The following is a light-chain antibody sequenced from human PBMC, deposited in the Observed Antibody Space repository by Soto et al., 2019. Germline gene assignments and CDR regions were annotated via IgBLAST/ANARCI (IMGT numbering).Light chain of an antibody. Sequence: EIVLTQSPGTLSLSPGERATLSCRASQSVSSSYLAWYQQKSGQAPRLLIYRASSRATGIPDRFSGSGSGTDFTLTISRLEPEDFAVFYCQHYGSSPWTFGQGTKVEIK. V-gene: IGKV3-20*01. J-gene: IGKJ1*01. CDR2: RAS. CDR3: QHYGSSPWT. CDR1: QSVSSSY.